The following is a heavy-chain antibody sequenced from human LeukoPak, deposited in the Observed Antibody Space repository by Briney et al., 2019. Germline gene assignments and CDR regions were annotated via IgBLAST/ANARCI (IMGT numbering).Heavy chain of an antibody. CDR3: ARDSSYYYDSSGYSELDY. J-gene: IGHJ4*02. Sequence: GRSLRLSCAASGFTFSSYGMHWVRQAPGKGLEWVAVIWYDGSNKYYADSVKGRFTISRDNSKNTLYLQMNSLRAEDMAVYYCARDSSYYYDSSGYSELDYWGQGTLVTVSS. CDR1: GFTFSSYG. CDR2: IWYDGSNK. V-gene: IGHV3-33*01. D-gene: IGHD3-22*01.